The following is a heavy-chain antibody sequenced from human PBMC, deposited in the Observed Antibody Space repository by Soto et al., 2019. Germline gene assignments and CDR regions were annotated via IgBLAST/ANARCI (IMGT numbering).Heavy chain of an antibody. CDR2: MNPNSGNT. Sequence: ASVKVSCKASGYTFTSYDINWVRQATGQGLEWMGWMNPNSGNTGYAQKFQGRVTMTTDTSTSTAYMELRSLRSDDTAVYYCARVSSGTNWFDPWGQGTLVTVSS. CDR3: ARVSSGTNWFDP. CDR1: GYTFTSYD. J-gene: IGHJ5*02. V-gene: IGHV1-8*01. D-gene: IGHD3-22*01.